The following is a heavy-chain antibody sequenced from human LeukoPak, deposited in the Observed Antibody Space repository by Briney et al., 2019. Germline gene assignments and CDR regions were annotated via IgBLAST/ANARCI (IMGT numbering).Heavy chain of an antibody. Sequence: NPSETLSLTCTVSGGPISSLYCSWIRQPAGRGLEWIGRIHFSGSTNYNPSLKSRVTMSVDTSKNQFSLKLTSVTAADTAVYYCARDSGYSYGYGLVWFDPWGQGTLVTVSS. D-gene: IGHD5-18*01. CDR3: ARDSGYSYGYGLVWFDP. V-gene: IGHV4-4*07. J-gene: IGHJ5*02. CDR1: GGPISSLY. CDR2: IHFSGST.